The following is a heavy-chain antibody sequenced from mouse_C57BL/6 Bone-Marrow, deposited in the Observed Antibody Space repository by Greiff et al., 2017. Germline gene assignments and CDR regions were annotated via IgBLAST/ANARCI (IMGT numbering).Heavy chain of an antibody. V-gene: IGHV1-69*01. Sequence: VQRVEPGAELVMPGASVKLSCKASGYTFTSYWMHWVKQRPGQGLEWIGEIDPADSYTNYNQKFKGKSTLTVDKSSSTAYMQLSSLTSEDSAVYYCAQTAQARYYAMDYCGQGTSVTVSS. CDR3: AQTAQARYYAMDY. CDR2: IDPADSYT. J-gene: IGHJ4*01. CDR1: GYTFTSYW. D-gene: IGHD3-2*02.